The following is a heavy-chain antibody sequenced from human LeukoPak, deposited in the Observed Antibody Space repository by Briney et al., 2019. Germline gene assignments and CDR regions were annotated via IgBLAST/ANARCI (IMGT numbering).Heavy chain of an antibody. Sequence: GGSLRLSCAASGFTFSSYSMNWVRQAPGKGLEWVSSISSSSSYIYYADSVKGRFTISRDNAKNSLYLQMNSLRAEDTAVYYCARGRAYCGGDCYPHWFDPWGQGTLVTVSS. J-gene: IGHJ5*02. D-gene: IGHD2-21*02. V-gene: IGHV3-21*01. CDR3: ARGRAYCGGDCYPHWFDP. CDR1: GFTFSSYS. CDR2: ISSSSSYI.